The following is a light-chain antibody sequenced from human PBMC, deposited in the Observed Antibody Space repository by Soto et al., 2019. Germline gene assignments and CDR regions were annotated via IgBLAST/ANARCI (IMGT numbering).Light chain of an antibody. CDR2: DAS. J-gene: IGKJ5*01. CDR1: QNINNY. Sequence: DIQMTQSPSPLSASVGDRVTITCQASQNINNYLNWYQQKPGRAPKLLIYDASNLEAGVPSRFRGSGSGTDFTFTISRLQPEDIATYYCHQYENLPTFGQGTRLEIK. CDR3: HQYENLPT. V-gene: IGKV1-33*01.